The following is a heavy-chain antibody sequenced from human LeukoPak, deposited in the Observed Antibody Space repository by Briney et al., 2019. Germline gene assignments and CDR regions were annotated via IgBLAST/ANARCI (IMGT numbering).Heavy chain of an antibody. CDR1: GGSISSGGYY. CDR3: ASGEAWITIFGVVINGMDV. CDR2: IYCSGST. Sequence: PSRTLSLTCTVSGGSISSGGYYWGWIRQHPGKGLEWIGYIYCSGSTYYNPSLKRRATISVDTSKNQFSLKLSSATAADTAVYYCASGEAWITIFGVVINGMDVWGQGTPVTVSS. V-gene: IGHV4-31*03. J-gene: IGHJ6*02. D-gene: IGHD3-3*01.